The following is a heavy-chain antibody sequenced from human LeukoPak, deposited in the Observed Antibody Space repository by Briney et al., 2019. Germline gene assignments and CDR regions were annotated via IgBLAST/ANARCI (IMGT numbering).Heavy chain of an antibody. CDR1: GFTFSSFW. D-gene: IGHD3-16*01. CDR2: INSDGSST. V-gene: IGHV3-74*01. CDR3: TRGGGYFDY. J-gene: IGHJ4*02. Sequence: GASLRLSCAVPGFTFSSFWMHWVRQAPGKGLVWVSRINSDGSSTTYADSVKGRFTISRDNAKNTLYLQINSLRGEDTAVYYCTRGGGYFDYWGQGTLVTVSS.